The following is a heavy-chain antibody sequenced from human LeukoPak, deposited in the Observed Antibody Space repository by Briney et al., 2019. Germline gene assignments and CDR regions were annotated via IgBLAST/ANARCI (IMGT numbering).Heavy chain of an antibody. J-gene: IGHJ4*02. Sequence: SETLSLTCTASGGSIRSYYWSWVRQPPGKGLEWIGYIYYSGSTNYNPSLKSRVTISVDTSKNQFSLKLSSVTAADTAVYYCASTTRLEPYYFDYWGQGTLVTVSS. CDR2: IYYSGST. CDR3: ASTTRLEPYYFDY. V-gene: IGHV4-59*08. CDR1: GGSIRSYY. D-gene: IGHD1-14*01.